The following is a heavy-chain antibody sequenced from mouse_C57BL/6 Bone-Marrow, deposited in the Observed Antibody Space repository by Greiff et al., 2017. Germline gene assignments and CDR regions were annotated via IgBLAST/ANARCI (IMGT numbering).Heavy chain of an antibody. D-gene: IGHD4-1*01. CDR1: GYSFTGYY. V-gene: IGHV1-42*01. CDR2: INPSTGGT. J-gene: IGHJ3*01. Sequence: VQLKESGPELVKPGASVKISCKASGYSFTGYYMNWVKQSPEKSLEWIGEINPSTGGTTYNQKFKAKATLTVDKSSSTAYMQLKSLTSEDSAVYYCARWNWDGFAYWGQGTLVTVSA. CDR3: ARWNWDGFAY.